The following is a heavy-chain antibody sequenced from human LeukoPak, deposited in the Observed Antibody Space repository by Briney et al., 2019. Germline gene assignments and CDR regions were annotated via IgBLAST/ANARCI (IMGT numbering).Heavy chain of an antibody. CDR2: ISGSGGST. CDR1: GFTFSSYG. CDR3: ARDRYYYDSSGYSTYWYFDL. V-gene: IGHV3-23*01. D-gene: IGHD3-22*01. J-gene: IGHJ2*01. Sequence: PGGSLRLSCAASGFTFSSYGMSWVRQAPGKGLEWVSAISGSGGSTYYADSVKGRFTISRDNSKNTLYLQMNSLRAEDTAVYYCARDRYYYDSSGYSTYWYFDLWGRGTLVTVSS.